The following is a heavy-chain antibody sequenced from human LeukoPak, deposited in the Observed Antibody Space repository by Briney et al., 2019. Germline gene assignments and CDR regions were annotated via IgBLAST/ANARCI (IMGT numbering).Heavy chain of an antibody. Sequence: SETLSLTCTVSGGSLSSSSYYWGWIRQPPGKGLEWIGSIYYSGSTNYNPSLKSRVTISVDTSKNQFSLKLSSVTAADTAVYYCARSPLRLGELSPVYYFDYWGQGTLVTVSS. CDR3: ARSPLRLGELSPVYYFDY. CDR1: GGSLSSSSYY. D-gene: IGHD3-16*02. CDR2: IYYSGST. V-gene: IGHV4-39*07. J-gene: IGHJ4*02.